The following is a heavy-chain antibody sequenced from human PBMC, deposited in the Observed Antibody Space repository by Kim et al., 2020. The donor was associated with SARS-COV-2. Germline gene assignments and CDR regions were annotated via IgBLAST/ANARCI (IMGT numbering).Heavy chain of an antibody. Sequence: GGSLRLSCAASGFTFSSYGMHWVRQAPGKGLEWVAVIWYDGSNKYYADSVKGRFTISRDNSKNTLYLQMNSLRAEDTAVYYCARGGAPFYYYYYGMGVWGQGTTVTVSS. V-gene: IGHV3-33*01. CDR1: GFTFSSYG. CDR2: IWYDGSNK. CDR3: ARGGAPFYYYYYGMGV. J-gene: IGHJ6*02.